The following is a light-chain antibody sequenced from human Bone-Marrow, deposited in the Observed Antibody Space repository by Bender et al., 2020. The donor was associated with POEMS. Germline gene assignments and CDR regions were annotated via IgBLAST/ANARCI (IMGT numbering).Light chain of an antibody. CDR2: DNS. Sequence: SYVLTQTPSVSVAPGQTANFPCGGHNIGSKNVHWYQQKPGQAPVLVVCDNSDRPSGIPERFAGSTSENTATLTVNGVEAGDEADYYCQVWDDNTDRAIFGGGTKLTVL. CDR1: NIGSKN. J-gene: IGLJ2*01. V-gene: IGLV3-21*02. CDR3: QVWDDNTDRAI.